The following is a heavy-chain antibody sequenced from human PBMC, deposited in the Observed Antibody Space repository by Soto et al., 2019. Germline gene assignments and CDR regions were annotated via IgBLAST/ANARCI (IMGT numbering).Heavy chain of an antibody. CDR1: GFTFSSYT. CDR3: AKRYPTFDY. CDR2: ISGSGGST. Sequence: EGSRILSCAASGFTFSSYTMSWARQAPGKGLEWVSAISGSGGSTYYADSVKGRFTISRDNSKNTLYLQMNSLRAEDTAVCYCAKRYPTFDYWGQGTLVTVSS. J-gene: IGHJ4*02. D-gene: IGHD2-2*01. V-gene: IGHV3-23*01.